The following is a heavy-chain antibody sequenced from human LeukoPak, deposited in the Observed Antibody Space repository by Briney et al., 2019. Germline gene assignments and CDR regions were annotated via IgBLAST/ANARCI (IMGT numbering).Heavy chain of an antibody. V-gene: IGHV1-2*04. D-gene: IGHD6-13*01. CDR3: AREHSSSWYGDNWFDP. J-gene: IGHJ5*02. CDR1: GYTFTGYY. Sequence: ASVKVSCKASGYTFTGYYMHWVRQAPGQGLEWMGWINPNSGGTNYAQKFRGWVTMTRDTSISTAYMELSRLRSDDTAVYYCAREHSSSWYGDNWFDPWGQGTLVTVSS. CDR2: INPNSGGT.